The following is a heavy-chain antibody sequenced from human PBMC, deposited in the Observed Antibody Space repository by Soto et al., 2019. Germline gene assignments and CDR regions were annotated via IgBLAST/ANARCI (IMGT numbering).Heavy chain of an antibody. V-gene: IGHV3-23*01. D-gene: IGHD3-3*01. Sequence: EGSLRLSCAASGFTFSSDAMSWVRQAPGKGLEWVSAISGSGGSTYYADSVKGRFTISRDNSKNTMYLQMNSLRAEDTAVYYCAKEGFTIFGVVIKYNWFDPWGQGTLVTVSS. CDR3: AKEGFTIFGVVIKYNWFDP. CDR1: GFTFSSDA. CDR2: ISGSGGST. J-gene: IGHJ5*02.